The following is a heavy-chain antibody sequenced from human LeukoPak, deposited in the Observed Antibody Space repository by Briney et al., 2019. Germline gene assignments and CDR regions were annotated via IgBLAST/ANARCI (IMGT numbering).Heavy chain of an antibody. CDR2: INHSGST. CDR3: ARARNSYGTFDY. Sequence: SGTLSLTCAVYGGSFSGYYWSWIRQPPGKGLEWIGEINHSGSTNYNPSLKSRVTISVDTSKNQFSLKLSSVTAADTAVYYCARARNSYGTFDYWGQGTLVTVSS. CDR1: GGSFSGYY. J-gene: IGHJ4*02. D-gene: IGHD5-18*01. V-gene: IGHV4-34*01.